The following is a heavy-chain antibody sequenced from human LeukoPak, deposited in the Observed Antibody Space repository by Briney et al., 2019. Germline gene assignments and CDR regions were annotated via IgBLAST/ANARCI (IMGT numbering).Heavy chain of an antibody. CDR1: GFTFDDYA. D-gene: IGHD2-2*02. J-gene: IGHJ4*02. CDR2: ISWNSGSI. CDR3: AKADCSSTSCYSGSDY. V-gene: IGHV3-9*01. Sequence: GGSLRLSCAASGFTFDDYAMHWVRQAPGKGLEWVSGISWNSGSIGYADSVKGRFTISRDNAKNSLYLQMNSPRAEDTALYYCAKADCSSTSCYSGSDYWGQGTLVTVSS.